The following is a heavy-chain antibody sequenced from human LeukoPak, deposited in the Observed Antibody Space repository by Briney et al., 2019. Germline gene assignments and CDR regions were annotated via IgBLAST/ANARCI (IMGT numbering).Heavy chain of an antibody. Sequence: QTGGSLRLSCAVSGITFTTIDVSWVRQAPGKGLEWVSVISGNGGSTYYADSVKGRFTISRDNSKNTLYLQVNSLRAEDTAVYYCAKGPMVREVIPGTDYWGQGTLVTVSS. D-gene: IGHD3-10*01. CDR1: GITFTTID. CDR2: ISGNGGST. V-gene: IGHV3-23*01. J-gene: IGHJ4*02. CDR3: AKGPMVREVIPGTDY.